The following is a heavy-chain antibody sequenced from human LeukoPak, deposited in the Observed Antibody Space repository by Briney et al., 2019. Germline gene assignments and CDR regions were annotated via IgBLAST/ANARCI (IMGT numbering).Heavy chain of an antibody. CDR2: IRGSGSGT. CDR1: GFTFSSYA. CDR3: ARDGGLKEAAAGASLLDY. Sequence: PGGSLRLSCAASGFTFSSYAMSWVRHAPGKWREWVSAIRGSGSGTYYAHSVTGRFTISRDHSKNTLYLQMTSLRAVDTAVYYCARDGGLKEAAAGASLLDYWGQGTLVTVSS. J-gene: IGHJ4*02. V-gene: IGHV3-23*01. D-gene: IGHD6-13*01.